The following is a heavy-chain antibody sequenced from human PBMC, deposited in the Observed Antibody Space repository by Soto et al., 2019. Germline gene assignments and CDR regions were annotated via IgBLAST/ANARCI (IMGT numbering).Heavy chain of an antibody. D-gene: IGHD5-18*01. J-gene: IGHJ6*03. CDR1: GFTVSSNY. CDR3: ARVRLWDTAMRGPRPNKYYYYYMDV. CDR2: IYSGGST. Sequence: GGSLRLSCAASGFTVSSNYMSWVRQAPGKGLEWVSVIYSGGSTYYADSVKGRFTISRHNSKNTLYLQMNSLRAEDTAVYYCARVRLWDTAMRGPRPNKYYYYYMDVWGKGTTVTVSS. V-gene: IGHV3-53*04.